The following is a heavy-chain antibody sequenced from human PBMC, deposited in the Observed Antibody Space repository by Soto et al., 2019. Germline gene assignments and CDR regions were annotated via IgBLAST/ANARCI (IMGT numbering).Heavy chain of an antibody. CDR3: ARLRRVHGAPGRFDP. CDR1: GGSISSSSYY. CDR2: IYYSGST. Sequence: QLQLQESGPGLVKPSETLSLTCTVSGGSISSSSYYWGWIRQPPGKGLEWIGSIYYSGSTYYNPSLKSRVTISVDTSKNQFSLKLSSVTAADTAVYYCARLRRVHGAPGRFDPWGQGTLVTVSS. V-gene: IGHV4-39*01. D-gene: IGHD1-1*01. J-gene: IGHJ5*02.